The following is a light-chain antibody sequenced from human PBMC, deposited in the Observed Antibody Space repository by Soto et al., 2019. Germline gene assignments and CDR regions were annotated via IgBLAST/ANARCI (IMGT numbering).Light chain of an antibody. CDR3: QQYATSPLT. CDR2: GAS. Sequence: VLTPSPGTLSLSPWERATLACRASKSVSNYVAWYQQKSGQPPRLLIYGASSRASGIPDRFSGSGSGTDFTLTISRVEPEDFAVYYCQQYATSPLTFGGGTKVDI. V-gene: IGKV3-20*01. J-gene: IGKJ4*01. CDR1: KSVSNY.